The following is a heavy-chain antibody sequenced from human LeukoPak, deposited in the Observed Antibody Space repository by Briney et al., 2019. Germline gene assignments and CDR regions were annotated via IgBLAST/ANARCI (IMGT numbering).Heavy chain of an antibody. V-gene: IGHV4-59*01. CDR3: ARGPYYYDSSGD. D-gene: IGHD3-22*01. CDR1: GGSLSSYY. CDR2: IYYSGST. Sequence: SETLSLTCTVSGGSLSSYYWSWIRQPPGKGLEWIGYIYYSGSTNYNPSLKSRVTISVDTSKTQFSLKLSSVTAADTAVYYCARGPYYYDSSGDWGRGTLVTVSS. J-gene: IGHJ4*02.